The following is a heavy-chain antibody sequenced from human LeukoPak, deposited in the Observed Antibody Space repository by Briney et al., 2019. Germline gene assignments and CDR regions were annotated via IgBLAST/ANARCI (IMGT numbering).Heavy chain of an antibody. CDR3: ARLWFGTYYYYYMDV. D-gene: IGHD3-10*01. CDR2: IYHSGST. CDR1: GYSISSGYY. J-gene: IGHJ6*03. Sequence: SETLSLTCAVSGYSISSGYYWGWIRQPPGKGLEWIGSIYHSGSTYYNPSLKSRVTISVDTSKNQFSLKLSSVTAADTAVYYCARLWFGTYYYYYMDVWGKGTTVTASS. V-gene: IGHV4-38-2*01.